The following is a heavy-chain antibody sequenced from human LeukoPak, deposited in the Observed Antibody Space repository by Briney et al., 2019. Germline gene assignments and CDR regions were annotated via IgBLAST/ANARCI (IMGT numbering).Heavy chain of an antibody. D-gene: IGHD3-22*01. CDR1: GFTFNNYV. CDR3: AKDLPPRDSSGYAILHYFDS. CDR2: ISGSGGNT. J-gene: IGHJ4*02. V-gene: IGHV3-23*01. Sequence: GGSLRLSCAASGFTFNNYVMSWVRQAPGKGLEWVSGISGSGGNTYYANSVRGRFSISRDNSKNTLFLQMNSLRAEDTALYYCAKDLPPRDSSGYAILHYFDSWGQGTLVPVSS.